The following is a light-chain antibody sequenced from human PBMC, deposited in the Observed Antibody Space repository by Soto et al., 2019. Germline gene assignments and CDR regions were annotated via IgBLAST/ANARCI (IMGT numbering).Light chain of an antibody. CDR2: EVN. CDR1: SSDVGGYNY. CDR3: SSYAGSTNA. Sequence: QDVLTQPPSASGSPGQSVAISCTGTSSDVGGYNYVSWYQQHPGKAPKLMIYEVNKRPSGVPDRFSGSKSGNTASLTVSGLQAEDEVDYYGSSYAGSTNAFGTGTKVTV. V-gene: IGLV2-8*01. J-gene: IGLJ1*01.